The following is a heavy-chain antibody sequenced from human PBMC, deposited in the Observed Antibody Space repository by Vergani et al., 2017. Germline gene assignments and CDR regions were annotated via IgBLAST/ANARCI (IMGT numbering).Heavy chain of an antibody. D-gene: IGHD5-12*01. V-gene: IGHV3-23*01. CDR2: ISGSGGST. Sequence: EVQLLESGGDLVQPGGSLRLSCAASGFTFSHYAMNWVRQAPGKGLEWVSGISGSGGSTYYAGSVKGRFTISRDSSKNTLYLQMNSLSAGDTAVYYCAKANPRNSXYDYLYYYHARDVWGQGTTVTVSS. J-gene: IGHJ6*02. CDR3: AKANPRNSXYDYLYYYHARDV. CDR1: GFTFSHYA.